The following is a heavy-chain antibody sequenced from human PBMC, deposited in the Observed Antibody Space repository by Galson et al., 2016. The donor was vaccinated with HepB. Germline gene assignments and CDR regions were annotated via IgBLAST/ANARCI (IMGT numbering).Heavy chain of an antibody. D-gene: IGHD6-13*01. Sequence: SLRLSCAASGFTFSSYSMHWVRQAQGKGLEWVSSISYSSSYMPYADAVKGRFTISRDNSKNTLYLQMSSLTAEDTAVYYCAKWSDAAATYWGQGALVTVSS. CDR1: GFTFSSYS. CDR2: ISYSSSYM. V-gene: IGHV3-21*04. CDR3: AKWSDAAATY. J-gene: IGHJ4*02.